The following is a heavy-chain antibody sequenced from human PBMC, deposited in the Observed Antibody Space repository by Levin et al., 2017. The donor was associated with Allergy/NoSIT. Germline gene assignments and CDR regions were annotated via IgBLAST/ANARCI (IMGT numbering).Heavy chain of an antibody. CDR1: GGSFSGYY. J-gene: IGHJ4*02. D-gene: IGHD6-13*01. CDR3: ARDLGKRRAAAGTSVWYFDY. V-gene: IGHV4-34*01. CDR2: INHSGST. Sequence: PSETLSLTCAVYGGSFSGYYWSWIRQPPGKGLEWIGEINHSGSTNYNPSLKSRVTISVDTSKNQFSLKLSSVTAADTAVYYCARDLGKRRAAAGTSVWYFDYWGQGTLVTVSS.